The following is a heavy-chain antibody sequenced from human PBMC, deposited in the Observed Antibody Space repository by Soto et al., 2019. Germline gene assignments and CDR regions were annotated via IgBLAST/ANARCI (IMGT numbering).Heavy chain of an antibody. CDR1: GGSFSGYY. V-gene: IGHV4-34*01. J-gene: IGHJ2*01. CDR3: ARGRGDCYNPNWYFDL. Sequence: QVHLQQWGAGLLKPSETLSLTCAVYGGSFSGYYWSWIRQPPGQGLEWIGEINNGGSSNYNPSLKSRGSMSVGTSNNQFSLKLTSVTAADTAVYYCARGRGDCYNPNWYFDLWGRGTLVTVSS. D-gene: IGHD2-21*01. CDR2: INNGGSS.